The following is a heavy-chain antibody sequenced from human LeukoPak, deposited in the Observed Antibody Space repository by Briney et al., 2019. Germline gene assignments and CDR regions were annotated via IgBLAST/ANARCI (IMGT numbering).Heavy chain of an antibody. D-gene: IGHD3-10*01. CDR3: AKGGAITMVRETSLIYYMDV. J-gene: IGHJ6*03. Sequence: PGRSLRLSCAASGFTFSSYGMHWVRQAPGKGLEWVAVISYDGSNKYYADSMKGRFTISRDNSKNTLYLQMNSLRAEDTAVYYCAKGGAITMVRETSLIYYMDVWGKGTTVTVSS. V-gene: IGHV3-30*18. CDR1: GFTFSSYG. CDR2: ISYDGSNK.